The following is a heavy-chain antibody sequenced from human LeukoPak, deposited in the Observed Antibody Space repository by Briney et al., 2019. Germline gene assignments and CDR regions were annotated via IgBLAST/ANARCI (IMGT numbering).Heavy chain of an antibody. J-gene: IGHJ6*02. CDR3: ARDSPQTYGMDV. V-gene: IGHV3-53*01. CDR1: GFTVSSNY. CDR2: IYSGGST. Sequence: GGSLRLSCAASGFTVSSNYMSWVRQAPGKGLKWVSVIYSGGSTYYADSVKGRFTISRDNSKNTLYLQMNSLRAEDTAVYYCARDSPQTYGMDVWGQGTAVTVSS.